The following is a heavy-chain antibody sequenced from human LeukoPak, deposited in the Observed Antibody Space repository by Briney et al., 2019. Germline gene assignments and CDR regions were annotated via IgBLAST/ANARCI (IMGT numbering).Heavy chain of an antibody. V-gene: IGHV3-21*01. J-gene: IGHJ6*02. CDR3: ARAEIRSTYYYYGMDV. Sequence: GGSLRLSCAASGFTFSSYSMNWVRQAPGKGLEWVSSISSSSSYIYYADSVKGRFTISRDNAKNSLYLQMNSLRAEDTAVYYCARAEIRSTYYYYGMDVWGQGTTVTVSS. CDR1: GFTFSSYS. CDR2: ISSSSSYI. D-gene: IGHD1-1*01.